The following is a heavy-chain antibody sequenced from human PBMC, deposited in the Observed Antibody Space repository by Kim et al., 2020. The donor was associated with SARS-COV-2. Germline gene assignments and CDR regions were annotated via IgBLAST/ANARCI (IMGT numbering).Heavy chain of an antibody. CDR3: ARLTGYSSGWYPNSGY. CDR2: INHSGST. Sequence: SETLSLTCAVYGGSFSGYYWSWIRQPPGKGLEWIGEINHSGSTNYNPSLKSRVTISVDTSKNQFSLKLSSVTAADTAVYYCARLTGYSSGWYPNSGYWGQGTLVTVSS. D-gene: IGHD6-19*01. J-gene: IGHJ4*02. V-gene: IGHV4-34*01. CDR1: GGSFSGYY.